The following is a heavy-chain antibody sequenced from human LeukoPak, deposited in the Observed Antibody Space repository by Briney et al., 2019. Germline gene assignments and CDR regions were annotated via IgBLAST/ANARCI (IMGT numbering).Heavy chain of an antibody. J-gene: IGHJ4*02. CDR3: ATSGWGLRTPFDY. V-gene: IGHV3-48*03. CDR1: GFTFSSYE. CDR2: ISSSGSTV. D-gene: IGHD1-26*01. Sequence: GGSLRLSCAASGFTFSSYEMNWVRQAPGQGLEWVAYISSSGSTVYYADSVKGRFTISGDNAKNSLYLQMNSLRAEDTAVYYCATSGWGLRTPFDYWGQGTPVTVSS.